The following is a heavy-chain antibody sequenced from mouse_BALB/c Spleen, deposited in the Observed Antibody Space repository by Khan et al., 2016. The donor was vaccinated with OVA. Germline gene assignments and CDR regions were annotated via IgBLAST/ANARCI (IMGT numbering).Heavy chain of an antibody. D-gene: IGHD2-14*01. CDR1: GYTFTSFT. V-gene: IGHV1-4*01. J-gene: IGHJ3*01. CDR3: VREGAYYRSDGWFAY. CDR2: INPSNYYT. Sequence: QVHVKQSGAELARPGASVKMSCKASGYTFTSFTVHWIRQRPGQALEWIGHINPSNYYTNYNQKFKDKATLIVDKSSNTAYMKLSSLTSEDSAVYYGVREGAYYRSDGWFAYWGQGTLVTVSA.